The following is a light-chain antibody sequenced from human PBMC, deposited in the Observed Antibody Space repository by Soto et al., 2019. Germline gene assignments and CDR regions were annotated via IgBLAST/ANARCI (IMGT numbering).Light chain of an antibody. Sequence: QAVVTQEPSLTVSPGGTVTLTCGSSTGPVTNGHFPYWFQQKPGQAPSPLIYDTDTKHSWTPARFSGSLLGDKAALTLSGAQPEDEADYYCLLSYTGRLYVFGPGTKVTVL. CDR1: TGPVTNGHF. CDR2: DTD. J-gene: IGLJ1*01. V-gene: IGLV7-46*01. CDR3: LLSYTGRLYV.